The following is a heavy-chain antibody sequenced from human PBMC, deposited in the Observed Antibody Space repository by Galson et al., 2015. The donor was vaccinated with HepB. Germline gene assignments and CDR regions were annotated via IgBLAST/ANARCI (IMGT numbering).Heavy chain of an antibody. D-gene: IGHD1-26*01. Sequence: ETLSLTCTVSGGSISSSSYYWGWIRQPPGKGLEWIGSIYYSGSTYYNPSLKSRVTISVDTSKNQFSLKLSSVTAADTAVYYCARQPLVGATTPGAFDYWGQGTLVTVSS. CDR3: ARQPLVGATTPGAFDY. CDR1: GGSISSSSYY. V-gene: IGHV4-39*01. CDR2: IYYSGST. J-gene: IGHJ4*02.